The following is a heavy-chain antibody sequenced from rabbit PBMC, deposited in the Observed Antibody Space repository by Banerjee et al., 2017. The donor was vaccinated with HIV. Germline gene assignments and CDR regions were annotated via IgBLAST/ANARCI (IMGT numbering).Heavy chain of an antibody. V-gene: IGHV1S45*01. D-gene: IGHD6-1*01. Sequence: QEQLEESGGGLVKPEGSLKLSCTASGFSFSNKAVMCWVRQAPGKGLEWIACINAVTGKAVYASWAKGRFTFSKTSSTTVTLQMTSLTAADTATYFCARGHGGYGFAFDLWGPGTLVTVS. J-gene: IGHJ4*01. CDR2: INAVTGKA. CDR1: GFSFSNKAV. CDR3: ARGHGGYGFAFDL.